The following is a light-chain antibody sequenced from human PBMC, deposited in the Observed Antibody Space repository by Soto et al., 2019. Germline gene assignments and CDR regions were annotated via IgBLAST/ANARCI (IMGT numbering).Light chain of an antibody. CDR3: SSYTSSSTPLYV. J-gene: IGLJ1*01. CDR2: DVS. CDR1: SSDVGGYNY. Sequence: QSVLTQPASVSGSPGQSITISCTGTSSDVGGYNYVSWYQQHPGKAPKLMIYDVSNRPSGVSNRFSGSKSGNTASLTISGLQPEDEADYYCSSYTSSSTPLYVFGTGTKLTVL. V-gene: IGLV2-14*01.